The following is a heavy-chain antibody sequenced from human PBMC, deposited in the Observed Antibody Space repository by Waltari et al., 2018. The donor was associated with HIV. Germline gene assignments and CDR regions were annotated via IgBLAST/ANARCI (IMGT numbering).Heavy chain of an antibody. V-gene: IGHV1-2*02. CDR1: GYTFTDHH. J-gene: IGHJ4*02. Sequence: QVQLVQSGAEVKKPGASVKVSCKASGYTFTDHHIHWVRQAPGQGFEWMGWITPNRGGTNDAPKLQGRVTLTRDTSISTAYMELTRLTSDDTAVYYCAREGGKSVYGEFGYWGQGTLVTVSS. D-gene: IGHD4-17*01. CDR3: AREGGKSVYGEFGY. CDR2: ITPNRGGT.